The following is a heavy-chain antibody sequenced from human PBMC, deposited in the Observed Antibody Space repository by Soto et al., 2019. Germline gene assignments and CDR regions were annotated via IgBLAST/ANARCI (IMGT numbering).Heavy chain of an antibody. CDR2: INPNGGST. Sequence: QVQLVQSGAEVKRPGASVKVSCKASGYTFTTYYMHWVRQAPGQGLEWLGIINPNGGSTTYAQKFQGRGTMTRGTSTSTVYLELSSLRSEDTAVYYCARAGYCSGGTCFHGNCDYWGQGTLVTVSA. J-gene: IGHJ4*02. CDR1: GYTFTTYY. V-gene: IGHV1-46*01. CDR3: ARAGYCSGGTCFHGNCDY. D-gene: IGHD2-15*01.